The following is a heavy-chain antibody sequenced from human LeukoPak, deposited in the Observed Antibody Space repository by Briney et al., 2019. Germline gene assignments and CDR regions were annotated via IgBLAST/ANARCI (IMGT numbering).Heavy chain of an antibody. CDR2: IIPIFGTA. Sequence: SVKVSCKASGGTLSSYAISWVRQAPGQGLEWMGGIIPIFGTANYAQKFQGRVTITADESTSTAYMELSSLRSEDAAVYYCAREAVTIFGVVRTQTTKLPHRFDPWGQGTLVTVSS. CDR3: AREAVTIFGVVRTQTTKLPHRFDP. V-gene: IGHV1-69*13. J-gene: IGHJ5*02. CDR1: GGTLSSYA. D-gene: IGHD3-3*01.